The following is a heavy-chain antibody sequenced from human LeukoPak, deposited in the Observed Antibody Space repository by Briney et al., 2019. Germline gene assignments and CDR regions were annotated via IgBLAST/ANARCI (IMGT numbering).Heavy chain of an antibody. CDR3: AKDLGWELPAEAY. V-gene: IGHV3-23*01. CDR1: GFTFEKYV. Sequence: PGGSLRLSCVASGFTFEKYVMNWVRQAPGKGLKWLATIYGSGVSISYADSVKGRITISRDNSNNTLYLQMNSLRAEDTAMYFCAKDLGWELPAEAYWGQGVLVTVSS. J-gene: IGHJ4*02. D-gene: IGHD1-26*01. CDR2: IYGSGVSI.